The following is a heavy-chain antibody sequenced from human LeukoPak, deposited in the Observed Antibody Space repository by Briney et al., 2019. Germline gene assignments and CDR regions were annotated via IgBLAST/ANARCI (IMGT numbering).Heavy chain of an antibody. Sequence: SETLSLACAVSGASITSNWWSWVRQSPGKGLEWIGEIHHSASPNYNTSLKSRVTLSLDKSQNQFSLKVTSVTAADTAVYYCARHIGILGKWGFDYWGQGTLVTVSS. CDR3: ARHIGILGKWGFDY. D-gene: IGHD2/OR15-2a*01. V-gene: IGHV4-4*02. CDR2: IHHSASP. CDR1: GASITSNW. J-gene: IGHJ4*02.